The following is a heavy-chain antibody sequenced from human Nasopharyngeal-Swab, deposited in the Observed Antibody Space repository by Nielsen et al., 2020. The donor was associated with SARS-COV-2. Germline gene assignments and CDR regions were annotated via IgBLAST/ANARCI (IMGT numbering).Heavy chain of an antibody. CDR2: IIPIFGTA. CDR3: ARGAPYTRVREVITFQYYYYYMDV. V-gene: IGHV1-69*01. Sequence: WVRQAPGQGLEWLGGIIPIFGTANYAQKFQGRDTVTADESTSTAYMELSSLRSEDTAVYYCARGAPYTRVREVITFQYYYYYMDVWGKGTTVTVSS. D-gene: IGHD3-10*01. J-gene: IGHJ6*03.